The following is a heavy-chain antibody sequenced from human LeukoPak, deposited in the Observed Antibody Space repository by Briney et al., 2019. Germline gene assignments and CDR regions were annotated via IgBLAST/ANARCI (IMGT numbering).Heavy chain of an antibody. V-gene: IGHV6-1*01. J-gene: IGHJ5*02. CDR1: GDSVSSKSTA. CDR3: ARGPRQLDP. Sequence: SQTPSLTCAISGDSVSSKSTAWNWIRQSPSRGLEWLGRTYYRSKWYSVSAVSVKSRITIKPDTSKNQFSLQLNSVTPEDTAVYYCARGPRQLDPWGQGILVTVSS. CDR2: TYYRSKWYS.